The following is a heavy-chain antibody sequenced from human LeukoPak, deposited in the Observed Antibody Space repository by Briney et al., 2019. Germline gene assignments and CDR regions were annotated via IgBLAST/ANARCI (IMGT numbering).Heavy chain of an antibody. D-gene: IGHD3-10*01. CDR3: ARETYYYGSGSYAGDTYYFDY. V-gene: IGHV4-39*07. CDR1: GGSISSSSYY. CDR2: IYYSGST. Sequence: SEALSLTCTVSGGSISSSSYYWGWIRQPPGKGLEWIGNIYYSGSTYYNPSLKSRVTISVDTSKNQFSLKLSSVTAADTAVYYCARETYYYGSGSYAGDTYYFDYWGQGTLVTVSS. J-gene: IGHJ4*02.